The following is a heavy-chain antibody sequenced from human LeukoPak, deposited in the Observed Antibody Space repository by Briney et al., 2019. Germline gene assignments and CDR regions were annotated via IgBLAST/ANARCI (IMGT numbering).Heavy chain of an antibody. Sequence: PSETLSLTCTVSGGSVSSGNYYWSWIRQPPGKGLEWIVYIYYSGSTYYNPSLKSRVTISVDTSKNQFSLKLSSVTAADTAVYYCAAGYCSGGSCYSAGDWFDPWGQGTLVTVSS. V-gene: IGHV4-31*03. D-gene: IGHD2-15*01. CDR2: IYYSGST. CDR1: GGSVSSGNYY. CDR3: AAGYCSGGSCYSAGDWFDP. J-gene: IGHJ5*02.